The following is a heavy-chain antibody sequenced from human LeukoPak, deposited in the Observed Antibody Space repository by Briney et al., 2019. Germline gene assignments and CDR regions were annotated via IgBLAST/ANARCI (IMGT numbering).Heavy chain of an antibody. CDR1: GFTFSSYS. Sequence: GGSLRLSCAASGFTFSSYSMNWVRQAPGKGLEWVSSISSSSSYIYYADSVKGRFTISRDNAKNSLYLQMNSLRAEDTAVYYCARDGQTYYDFWSGFWGQGTLVTVSS. CDR3: ARDGQTYYDFWSGF. J-gene: IGHJ4*02. CDR2: ISSSSSYI. D-gene: IGHD3-3*01. V-gene: IGHV3-21*01.